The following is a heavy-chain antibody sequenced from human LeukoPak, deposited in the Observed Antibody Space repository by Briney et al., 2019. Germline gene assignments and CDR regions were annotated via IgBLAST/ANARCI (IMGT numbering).Heavy chain of an antibody. Sequence: GESLKISCQGSGYSFTRYWIGWVRQMPGKGLEWLGIIHPGDSDTKYRPSFQGQVTLSADRSISTVYLQWSSLKASDTAMYYCAIGRHCSSTSCLDGFDIWGQGTMVIVSS. V-gene: IGHV5-51*01. CDR3: AIGRHCSSTSCLDGFDI. D-gene: IGHD2-2*01. J-gene: IGHJ3*02. CDR1: GYSFTRYW. CDR2: IHPGDSDT.